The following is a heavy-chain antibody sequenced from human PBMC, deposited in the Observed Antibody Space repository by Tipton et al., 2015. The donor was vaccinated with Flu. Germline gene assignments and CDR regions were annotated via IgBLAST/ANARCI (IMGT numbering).Heavy chain of an antibody. J-gene: IGHJ4*02. V-gene: IGHV4-34*01. CDR3: ARGRYCSSTSCYDY. D-gene: IGHD2-2*01. CDR2: INHSGST. CDR1: GGSISSYY. Sequence: TLSLTCTVSGGSISSYYWSWIRQPPGKGLEWIGEINHSGSTNYNPSLKSRVTISVDTSKNQFSLKLSSVTAADTAVYYCARGRYCSSTSCYDYWGQGTLVTVSS.